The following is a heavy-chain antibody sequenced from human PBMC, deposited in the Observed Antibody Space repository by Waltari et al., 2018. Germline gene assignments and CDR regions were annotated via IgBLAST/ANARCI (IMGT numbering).Heavy chain of an antibody. CDR3: TPLDY. J-gene: IGHJ4*02. V-gene: IGHV3-48*02. CDR1: GFGLRDFS. CDR2: ISTGGSTI. Sequence: EVELIESGGALVQLGGSLRLSCAASGFGLRDFSMNWVRQAPGKGLEWIAYISTGGSTIYYADSVKGRFTISRDNAKNSLYLQMNGLTDEDTAIYYCTPLDYWGRGALVTVSS.